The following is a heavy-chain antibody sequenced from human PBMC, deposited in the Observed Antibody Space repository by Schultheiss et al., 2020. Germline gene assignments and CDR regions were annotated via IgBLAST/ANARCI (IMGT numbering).Heavy chain of an antibody. Sequence: SVKVSCKASGGTFSSYAISWVRQAPGQGLEWMGGIIPIFGTANYAQKFQGRVTITADKSTSTAYMELSSLRSEDTAVYYCAREGGGIVVVVAAIPYWYFDLWGRGTLVTVSS. CDR3: AREGGGIVVVVAAIPYWYFDL. D-gene: IGHD2-15*01. CDR1: GGTFSSYA. J-gene: IGHJ2*01. CDR2: IIPIFGTA. V-gene: IGHV1-69*06.